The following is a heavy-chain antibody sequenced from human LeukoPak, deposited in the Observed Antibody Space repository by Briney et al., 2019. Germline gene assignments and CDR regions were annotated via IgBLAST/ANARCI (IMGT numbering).Heavy chain of an antibody. Sequence: ASVKVSCKASGYTSTGYYMHWVRQAPGQGLEWMGWINPNSGGTNYAQKFQGRVTMTRDTSISTAYMELSRLRSGDTAVYYCARAFSSTRPEFDYWGQGTLVTVSS. D-gene: IGHD2-2*01. CDR3: ARAFSSTRPEFDY. V-gene: IGHV1-2*02. CDR1: GYTSTGYY. J-gene: IGHJ4*02. CDR2: INPNSGGT.